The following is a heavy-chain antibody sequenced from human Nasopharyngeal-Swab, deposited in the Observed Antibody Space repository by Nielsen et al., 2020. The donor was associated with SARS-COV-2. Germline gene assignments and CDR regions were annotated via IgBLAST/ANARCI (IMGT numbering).Heavy chain of an antibody. CDR2: IWYDGSNK. CDR3: AREDTAMVVDY. D-gene: IGHD5-18*01. Sequence: GGSLRLSCAASGFTFSSYGMHWVRQAPGKGLEWVAVIWYDGSNKYYADSVKGRFTISRDNSKNTLYLQMNSLRAEDTAVYYCAREDTAMVVDYLGQGTLVTVSS. J-gene: IGHJ4*02. CDR1: GFTFSSYG. V-gene: IGHV3-33*01.